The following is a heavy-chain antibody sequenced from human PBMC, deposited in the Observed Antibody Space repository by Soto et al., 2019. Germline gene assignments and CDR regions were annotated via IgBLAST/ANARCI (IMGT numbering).Heavy chain of an antibody. CDR2: IIPILGIA. Sequence: QVQLVQSGAEVKKPGSSVKVSCKASGGTFSSYTISWVRQAPGQGLEWMGRIIPILGIATYAQTFQGRVTINADKSTRTAYMELSSLRSEDTAVYYCAGLAYYYMDVWGKGTTVTVSS. CDR1: GGTFSSYT. J-gene: IGHJ6*03. V-gene: IGHV1-69*02. CDR3: AGLAYYYMDV.